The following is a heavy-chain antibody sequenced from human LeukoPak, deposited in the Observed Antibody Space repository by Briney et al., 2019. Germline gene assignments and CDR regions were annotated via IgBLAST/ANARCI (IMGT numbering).Heavy chain of an antibody. J-gene: IGHJ6*02. CDR2: IYYSGST. V-gene: IGHV4-39*07. CDR3: ARDTPPYYYGSGRRGGHYYGMDV. CDR1: GGSISSSSYY. D-gene: IGHD3-10*01. Sequence: SETLSLTCTVSGGSISSSSYYWGWIRQPPGKGLEWIGSIYYSGSTYYNPTLKSRVTISVDTSKNQFSLKLSSVTAADTAVYYCARDTPPYYYGSGRRGGHYYGMDVWGQGTTVTVSS.